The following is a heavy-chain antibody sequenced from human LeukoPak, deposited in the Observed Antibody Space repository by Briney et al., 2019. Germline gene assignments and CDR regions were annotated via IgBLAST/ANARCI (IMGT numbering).Heavy chain of an antibody. CDR2: IYYSGST. D-gene: IGHD2-2*01. CDR3: ARLKDIGVLPGTPYFDY. J-gene: IGHJ4*02. CDR1: GGSISSSSYY. V-gene: IGHV4-39*01. Sequence: SETLSLTCTVSGGSISSSSYYWGWVRQPPGKGVEWIGNIYYSGSTYYNPSLKSRVTISVDTSKNQFSLKLSSVTAADTAVYYCARLKDIGVLPGTPYFDYWGQGTLVTVSS.